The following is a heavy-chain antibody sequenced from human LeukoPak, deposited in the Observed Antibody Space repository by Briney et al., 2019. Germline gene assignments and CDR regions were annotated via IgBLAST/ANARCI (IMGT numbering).Heavy chain of an antibody. CDR3: ARGARRGALPIFDS. D-gene: IGHD1-26*01. J-gene: IGHJ4*02. CDR1: GDSISGYY. V-gene: IGHV4-59*01. CDR2: VFYSGDS. Sequence: SETLSLTCTVFGDSISGYYWNWIREPPGKGLEWLGYVFYSGDSNYNPSLKSRVTISLGTSKNQFSLELGSVTAADTAVYYCARGARRGALPIFDSWRQGTLVTVSS.